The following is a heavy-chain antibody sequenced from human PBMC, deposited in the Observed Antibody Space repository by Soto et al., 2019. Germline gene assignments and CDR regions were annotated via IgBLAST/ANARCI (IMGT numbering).Heavy chain of an antibody. D-gene: IGHD6-6*01. V-gene: IGHV4-31*03. J-gene: IGHJ6*02. Sequence: PSETLSLTCTVSGGSISSGGYYWSWIRQHPGKGLEWIGYIYYSGSTYYNPSLKSRVTISVDTSKNQFSLKLSSVTAADTAVYYCAREITPATSSSRYYYYGMDVWGQGTTVTVSS. CDR3: AREITPATSSSRYYYYGMDV. CDR2: IYYSGST. CDR1: GGSISSGGYY.